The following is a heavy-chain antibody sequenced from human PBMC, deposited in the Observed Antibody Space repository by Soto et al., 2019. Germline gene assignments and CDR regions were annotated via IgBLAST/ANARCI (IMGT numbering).Heavy chain of an antibody. Sequence: QVQLQESGPGLVKPSQTLSLTCSVSGDSIRGGGHYWNWIRQFPGKGLEWIGYVYHSGRTHYNPSLRGRLTISIDTSKNQFSLRLISVTAADTALYYCARDTGLAPTVWGYWGHGTQVTGSS. J-gene: IGHJ4*03. V-gene: IGHV4-31*03. CDR2: VYHSGRT. D-gene: IGHD7-27*01. CDR1: GDSIRGGGHY. CDR3: ARDTGLAPTVWGY.